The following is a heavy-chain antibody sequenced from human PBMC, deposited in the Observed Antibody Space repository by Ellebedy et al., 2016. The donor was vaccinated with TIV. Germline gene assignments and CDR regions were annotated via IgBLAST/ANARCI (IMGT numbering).Heavy chain of an antibody. J-gene: IGHJ4*01. CDR3: TNAILVFTKEVDY. Sequence: GESLKISCAASGFTFSKAWLSWVRQAPGKGLEWVGRIRRKSDGDTPDYSEPVRGRFTISRDDSKSVVYLQMNSLKTEDTAMYYCTNAILVFTKEVDYWGHGTQVTVSS. CDR2: IRRKSDGDTP. CDR1: GFTFSKAW. V-gene: IGHV3-15*01. D-gene: IGHD2-8*02.